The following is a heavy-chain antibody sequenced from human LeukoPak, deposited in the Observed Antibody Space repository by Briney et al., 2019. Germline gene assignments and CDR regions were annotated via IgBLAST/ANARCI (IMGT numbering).Heavy chain of an antibody. CDR2: IYPGDSDT. CDR1: GYSFTSYW. J-gene: IGHJ3*02. V-gene: IGHV5-51*01. Sequence: GESLKISCKGSGYSFTSYWIGWVRQMPGKGLEWMGIIYPGDSDTRYSPSFQGQITISADKSISTAYLQWSSLKASDTAMYYCARVPYSYGYQGAFDIWGQGTMVTVSS. D-gene: IGHD5-18*01. CDR3: ARVPYSYGYQGAFDI.